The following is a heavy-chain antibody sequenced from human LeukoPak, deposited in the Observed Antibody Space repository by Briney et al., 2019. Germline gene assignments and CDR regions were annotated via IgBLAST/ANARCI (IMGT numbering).Heavy chain of an antibody. CDR1: GFTFSTYS. Sequence: PGGSLRLSCAASGFTFSTYSMNWVRQAPGKGLEWVSSISSSSSHIYYADSMKGRFTISRDNAKNSLYLQMNSLRAENTAVYYCVRDPFKGGGTSTHFDYWGQGTLVTVSS. CDR2: ISSSSSHI. J-gene: IGHJ4*02. CDR3: VRDPFKGGGTSTHFDY. V-gene: IGHV3-21*01. D-gene: IGHD1-1*01.